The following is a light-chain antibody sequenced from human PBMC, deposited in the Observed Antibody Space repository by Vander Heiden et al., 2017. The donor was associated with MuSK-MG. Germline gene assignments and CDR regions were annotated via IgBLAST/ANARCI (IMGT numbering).Light chain of an antibody. J-gene: IGKJ1*01. CDR3: HECDSAPQT. Sequence: DIQMTQSPSSLSASVGDRVTITCRASQSISNYLNWYQQKPGKAPKLLIYAASSLQSGVPSRFSGSGSGTDFTLTISILQPEDFTTYYCHECDSAPQTFGQWTKVKIK. V-gene: IGKV1-39*01. CDR2: AAS. CDR1: QSISNY.